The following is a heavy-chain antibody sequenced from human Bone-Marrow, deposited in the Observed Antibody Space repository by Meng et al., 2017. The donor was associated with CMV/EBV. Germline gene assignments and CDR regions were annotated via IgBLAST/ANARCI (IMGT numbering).Heavy chain of an antibody. V-gene: IGHV4-39*07. J-gene: IGHJ4*02. CDR3: ARENYYDSSGPLGL. Sequence: SVTLSLTCTGSGGSISSSSYYWGWIRQPPGKGLEWIGSIHYSGSTSYNPSLKSRVTISVDTSKNQFSLKLSSVTAADTAVYYCARENYYDSSGPLGLWGQGTLVTVSS. CDR2: IHYSGST. D-gene: IGHD3-22*01. CDR1: GGSISSSSYY.